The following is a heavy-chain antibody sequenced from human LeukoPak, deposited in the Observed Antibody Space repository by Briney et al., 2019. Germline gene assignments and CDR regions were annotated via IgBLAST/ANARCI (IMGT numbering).Heavy chain of an antibody. J-gene: IGHJ4*02. CDR1: GYSFTNYW. CDR3: AKLGAYSSSWYGFFDY. V-gene: IGHV5-51*01. Sequence: GESLKISCKGSGYSFTNYWIGWVRPMPGKGLEWMGIIYPGDSDTRYSPSFQGQVTISADKSITTAYLQWSSLKASDTAMYYCAKLGAYSSSWYGFFDYWGQGTLVAVSS. D-gene: IGHD6-13*01. CDR2: IYPGDSDT.